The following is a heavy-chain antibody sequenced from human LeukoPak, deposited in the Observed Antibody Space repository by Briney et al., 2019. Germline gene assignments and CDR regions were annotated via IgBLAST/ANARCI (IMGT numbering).Heavy chain of an antibody. Sequence: GGSLRLSCAASRFTFNRYWMSWVRQAQGKGLEWVANMKHDGSEKYYVDSVKGRFTISRDNAQNSLYLQMNSLRAEDTAIYYCARGRQTYYDNSGYPFDYWGQGTLVTVSS. CDR2: MKHDGSEK. CDR3: ARGRQTYYDNSGYPFDY. CDR1: RFTFNRYW. D-gene: IGHD3-22*01. V-gene: IGHV3-7*01. J-gene: IGHJ4*02.